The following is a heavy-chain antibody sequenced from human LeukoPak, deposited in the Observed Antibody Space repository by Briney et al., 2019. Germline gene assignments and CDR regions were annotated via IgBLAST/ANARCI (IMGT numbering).Heavy chain of an antibody. CDR2: IYYSGST. Sequence: SETLSLTCTVSGGSTSSSSYNGGWIRQPPGKGLEWIASIYYSGSTHYNPSLKSRVTISVDTSKNQFSLKMRSVSAADTAVYYCARLKSRLAAIDIWGQGTMVTVSS. D-gene: IGHD3-9*01. CDR3: ARLKSRLAAIDI. CDR1: GGSTSSSSYN. V-gene: IGHV4-39*01. J-gene: IGHJ3*02.